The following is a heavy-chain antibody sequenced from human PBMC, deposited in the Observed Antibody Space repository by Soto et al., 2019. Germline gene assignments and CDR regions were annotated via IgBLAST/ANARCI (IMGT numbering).Heavy chain of an antibody. V-gene: IGHV4-39*01. CDR1: GGSISSSSYY. D-gene: IGHD6-19*01. Sequence: SETLSLTCTFSGGSISSSSYYWGWIRQPPGKGLEWIGSIYYSGSTYYNPSLKSRVTISVDTSKNQFSLKLSSVTAADTAVYYCASSRPLRYSSGWYEVSDAFDIWGQGTMVTVSS. CDR2: IYYSGST. J-gene: IGHJ3*02. CDR3: ASSRPLRYSSGWYEVSDAFDI.